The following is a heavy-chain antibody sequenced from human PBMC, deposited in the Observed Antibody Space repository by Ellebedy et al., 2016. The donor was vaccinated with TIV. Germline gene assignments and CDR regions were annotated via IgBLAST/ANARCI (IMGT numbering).Heavy chain of an antibody. CDR2: FDYSGGT. J-gene: IGHJ4*02. CDR3: ARHASYYDSSGYSGYYFDY. CDR1: GGSMSSGEYF. V-gene: IGHV4-30-4*01. Sequence: MPSETLSLICSVSGGSMSSGEYFWSWVRQPPGKGLEWLGYFDYSGGTYYSPSPNSRVVISVETSEHQFSLKLSSVTAADTAVYYCARHASYYDSSGYSGYYFDYWGQGTLVTVSS. D-gene: IGHD3-22*01.